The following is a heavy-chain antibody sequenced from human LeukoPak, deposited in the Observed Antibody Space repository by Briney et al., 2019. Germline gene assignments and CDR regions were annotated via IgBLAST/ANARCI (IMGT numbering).Heavy chain of an antibody. Sequence: ASVKVSCKASGYTFTSYDINWVRQATGQGLEWMGWMNPNSGNTGYAQKFQGRVTMTRNTSISTAYMELSSLRSEDTAVYYCARRSGGSCYSFSCDWFDPWSQGTLVTVSS. D-gene: IGHD2-15*01. CDR3: ARRSGGSCYSFSCDWFDP. CDR1: GYTFTSYD. CDR2: MNPNSGNT. J-gene: IGHJ5*02. V-gene: IGHV1-8*01.